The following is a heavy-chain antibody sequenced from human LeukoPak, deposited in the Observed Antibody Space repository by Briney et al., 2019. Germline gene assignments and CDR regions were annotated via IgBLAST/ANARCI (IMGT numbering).Heavy chain of an antibody. CDR2: INPEGSQT. CDR3: AAWTDRGYNF. J-gene: IGHJ4*02. CDR1: GFTFSSSW. V-gene: IGHV3-7*01. Sequence: GGSLRLSCAASGFTFSSSWMNWVRQAPGKGLQWVGNINPEGSQTRFVDSVMGRFTMSKDNAKNALYLQTNNLRVEDTAVFYCAAWTDRGYNFWGQGNVVTVSS. D-gene: IGHD5-24*01.